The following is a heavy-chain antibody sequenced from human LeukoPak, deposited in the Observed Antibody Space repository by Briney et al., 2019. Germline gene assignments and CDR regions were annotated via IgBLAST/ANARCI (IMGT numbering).Heavy chain of an antibody. Sequence: PGGSLRLSCAASGFTFSSYWMNWVRQAPGKGLEWVANIKQDGSEKYYVDSVKGRFTISRDSAKNSLYLQMNSLRAEDTAVYYCARDGVDILTGYTRNYYYYGMDVWGQGTTVTVSS. V-gene: IGHV3-7*01. CDR1: GFTFSSYW. J-gene: IGHJ6*02. CDR2: IKQDGSEK. CDR3: ARDGVDILTGYTRNYYYYGMDV. D-gene: IGHD3-9*01.